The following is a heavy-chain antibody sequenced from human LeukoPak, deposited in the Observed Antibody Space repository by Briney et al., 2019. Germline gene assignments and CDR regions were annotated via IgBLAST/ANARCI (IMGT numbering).Heavy chain of an antibody. D-gene: IGHD2-15*01. CDR3: ARTLVVAVRDAFDI. V-gene: IGHV4-59*05. J-gene: IGHJ3*02. CDR1: GGSISSYY. Sequence: SETLSLTCTVSGGSISSYYWSWIRQPAGKGLEWIGSIYYSGSTYYNPSLKSRVTISVDTSKNQFSLKLSSVTAADTAVYYCARTLVVAVRDAFDIWGQGTMVTVSS. CDR2: IYYSGST.